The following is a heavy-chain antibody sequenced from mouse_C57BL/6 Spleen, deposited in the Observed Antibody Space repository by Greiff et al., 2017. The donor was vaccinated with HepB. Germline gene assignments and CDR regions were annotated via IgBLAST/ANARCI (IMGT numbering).Heavy chain of an antibody. Sequence: QVQLQQPGAELVMPGASVKLSCKASGYTFTSYWMHWVKQRPGQGLEWIGEIDPSDSYTNYNQKFKGKSTLTVDKSSSTAYMQLSSLTSEDSAVYYCARRQTGTGAMDYWGQGTSVTVSS. CDR3: ARRQTGTGAMDY. V-gene: IGHV1-69*01. D-gene: IGHD4-1*01. J-gene: IGHJ4*01. CDR1: GYTFTSYW. CDR2: IDPSDSYT.